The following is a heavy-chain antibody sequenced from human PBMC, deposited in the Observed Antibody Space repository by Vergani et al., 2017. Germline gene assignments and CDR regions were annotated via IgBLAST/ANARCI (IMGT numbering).Heavy chain of an antibody. D-gene: IGHD2-21*02. CDR2: IIPIFGTA. Sequence: QVQLVQSGAEVKKPGSSVKVSCKASGGTFSSYAISWVRQAPGQGLEWMGGIIPIFGTANYAQKFQGRVTITADESTSTAYMGVGRLRSDDTAVYYCVLAYCGGDCPTAASWFDPWGQGTLVTVSS. J-gene: IGHJ5*02. CDR1: GGTFSSYA. CDR3: VLAYCGGDCPTAASWFDP. V-gene: IGHV1-69*01.